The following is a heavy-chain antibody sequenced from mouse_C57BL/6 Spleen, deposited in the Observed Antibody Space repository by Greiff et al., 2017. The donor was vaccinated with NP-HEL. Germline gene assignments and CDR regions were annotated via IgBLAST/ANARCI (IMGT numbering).Heavy chain of an antibody. Sequence: VQLQQSGAELARPGASVKMSCKASGYTFTSYTMHWVKQRPGQGLEWIGYINPSSGYTKYNHKFKGKATLTADKTSSTAYKQLSSLTSEDSAVDDWAREDADNGEGFDYWGQGTTLTVSS. CDR3: AREDADNGEGFDY. V-gene: IGHV1-4*01. CDR2: INPSSGYT. J-gene: IGHJ2*01. D-gene: IGHD1-2*01. CDR1: GYTFTSYT.